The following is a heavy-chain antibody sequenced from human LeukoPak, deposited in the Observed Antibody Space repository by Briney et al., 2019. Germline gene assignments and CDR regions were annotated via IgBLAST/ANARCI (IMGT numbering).Heavy chain of an antibody. CDR1: GFTFTNYA. D-gene: IGHD2-15*01. CDR2: INSDGSST. V-gene: IGHV3-74*01. CDR3: ARGFCGGSCLDY. Sequence: PGGSLRLSCAASGFTFTNYAMNWVRQAPGKGLEWVSRINSDGSSTSYADSVKGRFTISRDNAKNTLYLQMNSLRAEDTAVYYCARGFCGGSCLDYWGQGTLVTVSS. J-gene: IGHJ4*02.